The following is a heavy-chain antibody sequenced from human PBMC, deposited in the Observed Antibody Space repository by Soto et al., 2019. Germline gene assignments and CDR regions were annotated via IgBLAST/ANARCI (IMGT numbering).Heavy chain of an antibody. J-gene: IGHJ4*02. CDR1: GDTFTTNS. D-gene: IGHD2-8*01. V-gene: IGHV1-69*06. Sequence: QVQLVQSGAEVKKPGSSVKVSCKAPGDTFTTNSLNWVRQAPGQGLEWMGGIIPVVGTTKYAQKYQDRVTITGDKSTNTAYMELSSLRSDDTAVYYCARGLLYATTYLDYWGQGTPVTVSS. CDR2: IIPVVGTT. CDR3: ARGLLYATTYLDY.